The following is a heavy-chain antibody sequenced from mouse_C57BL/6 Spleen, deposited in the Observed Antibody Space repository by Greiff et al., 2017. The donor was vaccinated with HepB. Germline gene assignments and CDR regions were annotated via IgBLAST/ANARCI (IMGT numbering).Heavy chain of an antibody. CDR3: TRWGIYYGNYEYAMDY. V-gene: IGHV1-5*01. Sequence: VQLQQSGTVLARPGASVKMSCKTSGYTFTSYWMHWVKQRPGQGLEWIGAIYPGNSDTSYNQKFKGKAKLTAVTSASTAYMELSSLTNEDSAVYYGTRWGIYYGNYEYAMDYWGQGTSVTVSS. D-gene: IGHD2-1*01. CDR2: IYPGNSDT. J-gene: IGHJ4*01. CDR1: GYTFTSYW.